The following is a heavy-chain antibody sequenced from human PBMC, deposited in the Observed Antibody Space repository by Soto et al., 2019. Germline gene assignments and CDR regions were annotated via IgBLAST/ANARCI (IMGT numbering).Heavy chain of an antibody. V-gene: IGHV3-30*18. CDR2: ISYDGSNK. CDR1: GFTFSSYG. J-gene: IGHJ5*01. D-gene: IGHD5-18*01. CDR3: AKDREQVTFLDS. Sequence: PGGSLRLSCAASGFTFSSYGMHWVRQAPGKGLEWVAVISYDGSNKYYADSVKGRFTISRDNSKNTLYLQMNSLRAEDTAVYYCAKDREQVTFLDSWGHGTLVTLPP.